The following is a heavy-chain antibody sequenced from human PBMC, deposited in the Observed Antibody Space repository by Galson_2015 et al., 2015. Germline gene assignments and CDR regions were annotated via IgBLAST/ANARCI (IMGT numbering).Heavy chain of an antibody. J-gene: IGHJ4*02. CDR1: GFTVSSNY. CDR2: IYSGGST. D-gene: IGHD3-10*01. V-gene: IGHV3-66*02. Sequence: SLRLSCAASGFTVSSNYMSWVRQAPGKGLEWVSVIYSGGSTYYADSVKGRFTISRDNSKNTLYLQMNSLRAEDTAVYYCARESPGSRDYFDYWGQGTLVTVSS. CDR3: ARESPGSRDYFDY.